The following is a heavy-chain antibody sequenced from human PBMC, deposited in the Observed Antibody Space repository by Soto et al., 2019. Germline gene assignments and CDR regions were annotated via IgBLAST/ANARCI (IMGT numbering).Heavy chain of an antibody. CDR2: ISSNGGST. V-gene: IGHV3-64*04. CDR1: GFTFSSYA. CDR3: ARDAGSGYDGDYYGMDV. D-gene: IGHD5-12*01. Sequence: PGGSLRLSCSASGFTFSSYAMHWVRQAPGKGLEYVSAISSNGGSTYYADSVKGRFTISRDNSKNTLYLQMNSLRAEDTAVYYCARDAGSGYDGDYYGMDVWGQGTTVTVSS. J-gene: IGHJ6*02.